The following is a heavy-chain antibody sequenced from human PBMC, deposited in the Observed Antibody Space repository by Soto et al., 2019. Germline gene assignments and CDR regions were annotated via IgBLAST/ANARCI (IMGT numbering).Heavy chain of an antibody. J-gene: IGHJ6*02. CDR2: INPSGGST. V-gene: IGHV1-46*01. Sequence: ASVKVSCKASGYTFTSYYMHWVRQAPGQGLEWMGIINPSGGSTSYAQKFQGRVTMTRDTSTSTVYMELSSLRSEDTAVYYCARIDSSGYYTYYGMDVWGQGTTVTVSS. CDR1: GYTFTSYY. D-gene: IGHD3-22*01. CDR3: ARIDSSGYYTYYGMDV.